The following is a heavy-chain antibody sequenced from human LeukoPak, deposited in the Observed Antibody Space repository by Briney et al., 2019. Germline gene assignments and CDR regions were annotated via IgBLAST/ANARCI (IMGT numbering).Heavy chain of an antibody. CDR3: ARDGVDILAGYPSSY. J-gene: IGHJ4*02. Sequence: ASVKVSCKASGYTFISYGISWVRQAPGQGLEWMGWISAYNGNRNYEQKLQGRVTMTTDTSTSTAYMELRNLRSDDTAVYYGARDGVDILAGYPSSYWGQGTLVTVSS. CDR2: ISAYNGNR. V-gene: IGHV1-18*04. CDR1: GYTFISYG. D-gene: IGHD3-9*01.